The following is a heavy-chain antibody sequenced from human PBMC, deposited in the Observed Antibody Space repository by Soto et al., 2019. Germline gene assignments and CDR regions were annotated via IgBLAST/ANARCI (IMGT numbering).Heavy chain of an antibody. D-gene: IGHD2-15*01. Sequence: QVQLQQWGAGLLKPSDTLSLTCAVYGGSFSYYYWTWVRQPPGKGLEWIGEINHNGSASYNPSLKSRLTMSLDTSNNRFSLRLSSVTAADTAVYYCASQGYCRDLRCYRSTGFWSFDLWGRGTLVTVSS. CDR3: ASQGYCRDLRCYRSTGFWSFDL. V-gene: IGHV4-34*01. J-gene: IGHJ2*01. CDR2: INHNGSA. CDR1: GGSFSYYY.